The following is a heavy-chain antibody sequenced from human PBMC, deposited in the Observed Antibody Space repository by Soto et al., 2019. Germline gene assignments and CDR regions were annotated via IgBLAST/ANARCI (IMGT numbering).Heavy chain of an antibody. CDR3: ARGTRSSEWLFSYYYMDF. Sequence: QVQLVQSGAEVKKPGASVKVSCTFTSYDINWVRQATGQGLEGMGWMNPNRGTTRYAQKFQGRVNMSRNTSNFTGRMDLSRLGSQETAVYFCARGTRSSEWLFSYYYMDFWGKGTTVTVSS. CDR1: FTSYD. CDR2: MNPNRGTT. V-gene: IGHV1-8*01. D-gene: IGHD2-21*01. J-gene: IGHJ6*03.